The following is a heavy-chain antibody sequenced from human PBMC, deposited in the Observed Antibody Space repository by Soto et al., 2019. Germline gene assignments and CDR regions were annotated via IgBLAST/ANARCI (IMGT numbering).Heavy chain of an antibody. CDR1: GGSISSGGYS. CDR2: IYHSGST. Sequence: SETLSLTCAVSGGSISSGGYSWSWIRQPPGKGLEWIGYIYHSGSTYYNPSLKSRVTISVDRSKNQFSLKLSSVTAADTAVYYCARDGYSSSSGWYYFDYWGQGTLVTVSS. J-gene: IGHJ4*02. V-gene: IGHV4-30-2*01. D-gene: IGHD6-6*01. CDR3: ARDGYSSSSGWYYFDY.